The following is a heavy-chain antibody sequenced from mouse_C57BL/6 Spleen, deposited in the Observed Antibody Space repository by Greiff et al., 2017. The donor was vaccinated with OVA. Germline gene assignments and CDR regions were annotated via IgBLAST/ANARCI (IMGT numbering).Heavy chain of an antibody. CDR3: AKGEIYYGNYFDY. Sequence: VKLMESGAELARPGASVKMSCKASGYTFTSYTMHWVKQRPGQGLEWIGYINPSSGYTKYNQKFKDKATLTADKSSSTAYMQLSSLTSEDSAVYYCAKGEIYYGNYFDYWGQGTTLTVSS. J-gene: IGHJ2*01. V-gene: IGHV1-4*01. CDR1: GYTFTSYT. D-gene: IGHD2-1*01. CDR2: INPSSGYT.